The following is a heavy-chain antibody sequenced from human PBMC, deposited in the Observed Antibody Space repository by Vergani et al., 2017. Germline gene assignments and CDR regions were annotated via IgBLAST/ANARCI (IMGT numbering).Heavy chain of an antibody. CDR2: TWYDGNNK. CDR3: ARDVRLLYNRFDP. Sequence: QVQLVESGGGVVQPGRSLRLSCAASGFTFSSYAMHWVRQAPGKGLEWVAVTWYDGNNKQYADSVKGRFTISRDNSKSTMYLQMNSLRDEDTGVYYCARDVRLLYNRFDPWGQGTLVTVSS. V-gene: IGHV3-33*08. CDR1: GFTFSSYA. D-gene: IGHD1-14*01. J-gene: IGHJ5*02.